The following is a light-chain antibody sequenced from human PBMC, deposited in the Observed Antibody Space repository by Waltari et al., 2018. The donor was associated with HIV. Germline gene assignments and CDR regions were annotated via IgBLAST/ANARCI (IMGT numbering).Light chain of an antibody. CDR2: EDN. J-gene: IGLJ2*01. V-gene: IGLV6-57*04. CDR1: TGSIATFY. CDR3: QSYDYNNHVV. Sequence: NFMLTQPHSVSESPGKTVTISCTRTTGSIATFYVHWYQQRPGSAPTTVIYEDNQRPSGVPDRFSCSIDIASNSASLTSSGLKTEDEADYFWQSYDYNNHVVFGGGTKLTVL.